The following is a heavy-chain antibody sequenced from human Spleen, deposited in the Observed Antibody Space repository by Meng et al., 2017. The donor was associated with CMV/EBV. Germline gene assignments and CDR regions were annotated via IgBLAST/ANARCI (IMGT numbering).Heavy chain of an antibody. V-gene: IGHV2-5*01. CDR2: VYGKDDK. CDR3: AHEPYSSGWDYYFDF. CDR1: GFSLSTSGVG. Sequence: SGFSLSTSGVGVGWIRQPPGTALEWLALVYGKDDKRYSPSLKSRLTISKDTSKNQVVLTMTNMDPVDTATYYCAHEPYSSGWDYYFDFWGQGTLVTVSS. D-gene: IGHD6-19*01. J-gene: IGHJ4*02.